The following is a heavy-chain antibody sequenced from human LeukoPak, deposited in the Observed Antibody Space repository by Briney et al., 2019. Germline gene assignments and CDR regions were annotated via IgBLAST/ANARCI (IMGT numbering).Heavy chain of an antibody. V-gene: IGHV3-74*01. CDR1: GFTFSSYW. Sequence: GGALRLSCAASGFTFSSYWMHWVRPAPGKGLVWVSRVNSDGGTTSYADSVKGRFTISRDNAKNTLFLQMDSLRAEDTAVYYCARDARGDFDYWGQGTLVTVSS. CDR2: VNSDGGTT. J-gene: IGHJ4*02. CDR3: ARDARGDFDY. D-gene: IGHD3-16*01.